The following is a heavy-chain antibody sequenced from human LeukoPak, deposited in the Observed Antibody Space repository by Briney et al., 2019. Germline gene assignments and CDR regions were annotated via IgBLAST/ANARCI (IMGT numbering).Heavy chain of an antibody. CDR2: ISWNSGSI. V-gene: IGHV3-9*03. J-gene: IGHJ4*02. D-gene: IGHD6-19*01. CDR3: AKDIGGGIGSSGWYGEGGLDY. CDR1: GFTFDDYA. Sequence: GRSLRLSCAVSGFTFDDYAMHWVRQAPGKGLEWVSGISWNSGSIGYADSVKGRFTISRDNAKNSLYLQMNSLRAEDMALYYCAKDIGGGIGSSGWYGEGGLDYWGQGTLVTVSS.